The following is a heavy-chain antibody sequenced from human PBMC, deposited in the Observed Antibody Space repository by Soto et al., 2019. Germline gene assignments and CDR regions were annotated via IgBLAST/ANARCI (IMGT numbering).Heavy chain of an antibody. Sequence: SETLSLTCTVSGASISYGGYSWSWIRQTPGKGLEWIGYINHLETTFYNPSLASRVSISLDRSNNQCSLKLKSVTAADTAVYFCAGMPYTSGLRFDPWGPGTLVTVSS. CDR1: GASISYGGYS. CDR2: INHLETT. D-gene: IGHD6-19*01. J-gene: IGHJ5*02. V-gene: IGHV4-30-2*01. CDR3: AGMPYTSGLRFDP.